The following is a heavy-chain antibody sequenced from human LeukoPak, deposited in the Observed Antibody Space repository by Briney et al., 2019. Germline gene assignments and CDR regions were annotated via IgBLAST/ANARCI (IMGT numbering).Heavy chain of an antibody. Sequence: GGSLRLSCAAPGFTFRTYNMNWVRQAPGKVLEWVSYITSGGTPIYYADSVKGRFTISRDNAKNSLYLQMNSLRAEDTAVYYCARDYSTVTTFFDYWGQGTLVTVSS. J-gene: IGHJ4*02. CDR2: ITSGGTPI. CDR1: GFTFRTYN. D-gene: IGHD4-17*01. CDR3: ARDYSTVTTFFDY. V-gene: IGHV3-48*01.